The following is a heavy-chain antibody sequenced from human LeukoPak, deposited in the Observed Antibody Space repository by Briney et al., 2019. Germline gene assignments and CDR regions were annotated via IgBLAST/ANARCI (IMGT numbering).Heavy chain of an antibody. V-gene: IGHV3-30*02. J-gene: IGHJ3*02. D-gene: IGHD5-24*01. Sequence: GGSLRLSCAASGFTFCSYGMHWVRQAPGKGLEWVAFIRYDGSNKYYADSVKGRFTISRDNSKNTLYLQMNSLRAEDTAVYYCAKDQFYQWITTIHAFDIWGQGTMVTVSS. CDR2: IRYDGSNK. CDR1: GFTFCSYG. CDR3: AKDQFYQWITTIHAFDI.